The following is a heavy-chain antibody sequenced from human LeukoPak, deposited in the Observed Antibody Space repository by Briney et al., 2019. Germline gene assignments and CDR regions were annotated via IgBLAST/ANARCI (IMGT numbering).Heavy chain of an antibody. CDR2: IYYSGST. CDR3: SRDRSRGSDYDTPAGCFDP. J-gene: IGHJ5*02. Sequence: SETLSLTCTVSGGSISSYYWSWLRQPPGKGLEWIGYIYYSGSTNYNPSLKSRVTISVDTSKNQFSMKLSSVTAADTAVYYCSRDRSRGSDYDTPAGCFDPWGQGTLVTVSS. D-gene: IGHD3-22*01. CDR1: GGSISSYY. V-gene: IGHV4-59*01.